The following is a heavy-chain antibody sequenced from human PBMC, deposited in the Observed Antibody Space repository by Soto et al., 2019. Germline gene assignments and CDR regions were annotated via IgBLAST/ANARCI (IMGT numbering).Heavy chain of an antibody. CDR3: AKDKEGDYVFDY. D-gene: IGHD4-17*01. CDR2: ISWNSGSI. J-gene: IGHJ4*02. Sequence: VQLVESGGGLVQPGRSLRLSCAASGFTFDDYAMHWVRQAPGKGLEWVSGISWNSGSIGYADSVKGRFTISRDNAKNSLYLQMNSLRAEDTALYYCAKDKEGDYVFDYWGQGTLVTVSS. V-gene: IGHV3-9*01. CDR1: GFTFDDYA.